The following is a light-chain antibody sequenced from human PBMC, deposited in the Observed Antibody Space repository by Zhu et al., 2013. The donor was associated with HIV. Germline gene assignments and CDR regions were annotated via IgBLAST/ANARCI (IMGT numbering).Light chain of an antibody. CDR2: AAS. Sequence: DIVLTQSPGTLSLSPGERATLSCRASQSVRSSFLAWYQQKPGQPPRLLIYAASSRATGIPDRFSGSGSGADFTLTISRLEPEDFAVYYCQQYGSSSYTFGQGTKLEIK. J-gene: IGKJ2*01. CDR3: QQYGSSSYT. V-gene: IGKV3-20*01. CDR1: QSVRSSF.